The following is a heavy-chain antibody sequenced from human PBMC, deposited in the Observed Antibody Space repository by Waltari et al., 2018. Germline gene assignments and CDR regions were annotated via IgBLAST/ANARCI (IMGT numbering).Heavy chain of an antibody. Sequence: QVQLVQSGAEVKKPGSSVKVSCKASGGTFSSYAISWVRQAPGQGLEWMGGIIPIFGTANYAQKFQGRVTITADESTSTAYMELSSLRSEDTAVYYCARAGGRDVVVVAATPYWYFDLWGRGTLVTVSS. CDR3: ARAGGRDVVVVAATPYWYFDL. CDR2: IIPIFGTA. D-gene: IGHD2-15*01. CDR1: GGTFSSYA. V-gene: IGHV1-69*13. J-gene: IGHJ2*01.